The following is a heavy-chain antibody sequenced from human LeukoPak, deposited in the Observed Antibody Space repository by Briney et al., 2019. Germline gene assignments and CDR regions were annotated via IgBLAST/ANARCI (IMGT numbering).Heavy chain of an antibody. D-gene: IGHD3-10*01. V-gene: IGHV3-11*04. CDR1: GFTFTDSY. CDR3: ARVNMIRGVIDY. Sequence: GGSLRLSCAASGFTFTDSYMTWVRQAPGKGLEWISYISSHGSTIYYADSVKGRFTISRDSANNSLYLQMNSLTAADMALYFCARVNMIRGVIDYWGQGTLVTVSS. CDR2: ISSHGSTI. J-gene: IGHJ4*02.